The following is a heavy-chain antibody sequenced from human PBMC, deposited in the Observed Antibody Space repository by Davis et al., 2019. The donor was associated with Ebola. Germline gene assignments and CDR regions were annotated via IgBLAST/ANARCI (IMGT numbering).Heavy chain of an antibody. V-gene: IGHV4-34*01. D-gene: IGHD3-10*01. CDR3: ARGLYGRRLRF. J-gene: IGHJ4*02. CDR1: GGSFSGYY. CDR2: INHRGST. Sequence: SETLSLTCAVYGGSFSGYYWSWIRQPPGRGLEWIGEINHRGSTNYNPSLKSRVTISVDTSKNQFSLKVTSVTAADTAVYYCARGLYGRRLRFWGQGTLVTVSS.